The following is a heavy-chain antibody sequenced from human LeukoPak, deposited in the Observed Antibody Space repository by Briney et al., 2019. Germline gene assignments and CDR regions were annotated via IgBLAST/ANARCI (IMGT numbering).Heavy chain of an antibody. CDR3: ALGIAAAGRDFDY. Sequence: ASVKVSCKASGGTFSSYAISWVRQAPGQGLEWMGGIIPIFGTANYAQKFQGRVTITADEFTSTAYMELSSLRSEDTAVYYCALGIAAAGRDFDYWGQGTLVTVSS. V-gene: IGHV1-69*13. CDR1: GGTFSSYA. CDR2: IIPIFGTA. J-gene: IGHJ4*02. D-gene: IGHD6-13*01.